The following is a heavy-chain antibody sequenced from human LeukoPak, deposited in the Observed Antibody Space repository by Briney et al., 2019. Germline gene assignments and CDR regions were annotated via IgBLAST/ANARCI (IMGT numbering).Heavy chain of an antibody. Sequence: GGSLRLSCAASGFTFSTYWMTWVRQAPGKGLEWVANIKQDGTEKYYVDSVKGRFTISRDNAKNSLYLQMNSLRAEDTAVYYCARDPGIYCGGDCYSYLNYWGQGTLVTVSS. CDR1: GFTFSTYW. CDR3: ARDPGIYCGGDCYSYLNY. V-gene: IGHV3-7*03. CDR2: IKQDGTEK. J-gene: IGHJ4*02. D-gene: IGHD2-21*02.